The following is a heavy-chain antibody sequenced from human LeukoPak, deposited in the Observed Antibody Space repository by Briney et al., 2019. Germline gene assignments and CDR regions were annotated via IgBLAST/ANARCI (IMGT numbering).Heavy chain of an antibody. CDR1: GFTFSSYA. V-gene: IGHV3-30*04. CDR2: ISYDGSNK. D-gene: IGHD2-21*02. Sequence: GRSLRLSCAASGFTFSSYAMHWVRQAPGKGLEWVAVISYDGSNKYYADSVKGRFTISRDNSKNTLYLQMNSLRAEDTAVYYCARGCGGDCYSSGSYYYYYGMDVWGQGTTVTVSS. CDR3: ARGCGGDCYSSGSYYYYYGMDV. J-gene: IGHJ6*02.